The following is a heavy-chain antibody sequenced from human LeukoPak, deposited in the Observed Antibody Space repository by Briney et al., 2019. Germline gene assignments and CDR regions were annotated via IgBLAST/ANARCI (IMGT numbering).Heavy chain of an antibody. CDR1: GFTFSNYW. CDR3: VRGQTIDY. D-gene: IGHD3-3*01. CDR2: IKSDGTGI. V-gene: IGHV3-74*01. Sequence: PGGSLRLSCTTSGFTFSNYWMYWVRQAPGKGLMWVSRIKSDGTGITYTDSVEGRFTISRDNAKNTLYLQMSSLRDEDTAVYYCVRGQTIDYWGQGTLVTVSS. J-gene: IGHJ4*02.